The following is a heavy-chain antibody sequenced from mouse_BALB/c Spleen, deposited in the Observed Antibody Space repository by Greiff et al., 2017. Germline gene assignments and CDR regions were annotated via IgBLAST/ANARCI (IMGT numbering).Heavy chain of an antibody. J-gene: IGHJ4*01. D-gene: IGHD2-1*01. CDR3: AGNGNYFYAMDY. V-gene: IGHV5-6-5*01. Sequence: EVMLVESGGGFVKPGGSLKLSCAAPGFPFCSHAMSWVRHTPEKRLEWVASISCGGSTYYPDSVKGRFTISRDNARNILYLQMSSLRSEDTAMYYCAGNGNYFYAMDYWGQGTSGTVSS. CDR1: GFPFCSHA. CDR2: ISCGGST.